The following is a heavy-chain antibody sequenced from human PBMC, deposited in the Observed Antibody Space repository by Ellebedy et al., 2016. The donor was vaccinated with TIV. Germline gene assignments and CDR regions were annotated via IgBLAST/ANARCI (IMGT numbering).Heavy chain of an antibody. CDR2: INTDGSST. Sequence: PGGSLRLSCAASGFTFSPYWMHWVRQAQGKGLVWVSHINTDGSSTTYADSVKGRFTISRDNAKNTLYLQMNSLRAEDTAVYYCARDVGYSYNAWGQGTLVTVSS. V-gene: IGHV3-74*01. CDR1: GFTFSPYW. D-gene: IGHD5-18*01. J-gene: IGHJ5*02. CDR3: ARDVGYSYNA.